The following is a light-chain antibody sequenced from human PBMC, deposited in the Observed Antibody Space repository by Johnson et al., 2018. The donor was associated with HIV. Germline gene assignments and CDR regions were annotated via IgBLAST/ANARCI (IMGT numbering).Light chain of an antibody. V-gene: IGLV1-51*02. CDR1: SSDMGNYA. Sequence: QSVLTQPPSVSAAPGQKVTISFSGRSSDMGNYAISWYQQLPGTAPKLLIYENNKRPSGIPDRFSGSKSGTSATLGITGLQAGDEAAYYCGAWDSSLSAHYVFGTGTKITVL. CDR3: GAWDSSLSAHYV. J-gene: IGLJ1*01. CDR2: ENN.